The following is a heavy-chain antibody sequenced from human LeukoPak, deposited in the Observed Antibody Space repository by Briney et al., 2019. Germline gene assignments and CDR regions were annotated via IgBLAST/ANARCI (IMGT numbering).Heavy chain of an antibody. CDR3: ARGQWFRAF. CDR1: GGSISSGDYY. V-gene: IGHV4-30-4*01. J-gene: IGHJ4*02. CDR2: IHYSGSA. Sequence: SETLSLTCTVSGGSISSGDYYWSWIRQPPGKGLEWIGEIHYSGSATYNPSLKSRVTISVDTSKNQFSLKMNSVTAADTAVYYCARGQWFRAFWSRGTPVTVSS. D-gene: IGHD3-10*01.